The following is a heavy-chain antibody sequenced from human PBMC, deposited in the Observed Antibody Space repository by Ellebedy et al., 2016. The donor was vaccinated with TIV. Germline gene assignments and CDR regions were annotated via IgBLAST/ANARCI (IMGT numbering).Heavy chain of an antibody. V-gene: IGHV1-69*06. CDR2: ITPIFGAP. D-gene: IGHD2-21*01. CDR1: GGTFSSYA. Sequence: AASVKVSCKASGGTFSSYAINWVRQAPGQGLEWMGGITPIFGAPNYAQQFQGRVTITADKSTSTAYMELSSLRSEDTAVYYCARGVITNQLEILMSVGYYSDYWGQGTLVTVSS. CDR3: ARGVITNQLEILMSVGYYSDY. J-gene: IGHJ4*02.